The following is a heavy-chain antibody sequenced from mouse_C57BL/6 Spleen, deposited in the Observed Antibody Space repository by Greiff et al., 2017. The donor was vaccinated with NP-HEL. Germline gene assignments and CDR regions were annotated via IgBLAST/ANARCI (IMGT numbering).Heavy chain of an antibody. Sequence: QVQLHQPGAELVRPGSSVKLSCKASGYTFTSYWMYWVKQRPGQGLEWIGNIYPSDSETHYNQKFKDQATLTVDKSSSTAYMQLSSLTSEDSAVYYCARSLFITTVVADFDYWGQGTTLTVSS. CDR3: ARSLFITTVVADFDY. D-gene: IGHD1-1*01. CDR1: GYTFTSYW. CDR2: IYPSDSET. J-gene: IGHJ2*01. V-gene: IGHV1-61*01.